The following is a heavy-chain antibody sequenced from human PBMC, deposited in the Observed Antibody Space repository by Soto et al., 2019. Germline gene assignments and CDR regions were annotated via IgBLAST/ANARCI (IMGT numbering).Heavy chain of an antibody. Sequence: EVQLVESGGGLVQPGGSLRLSCAASGFTFSSYWMHWVRQPPGKGLVWVSRIDGAGRSTNYADSVKGRFTISRDNAKNTLYLQMNSLRGVDTAVYYCARVGSTSWYWGQGTLVTVSS. CDR1: GFTFSSYW. CDR2: IDGAGRST. CDR3: ARVGSTSWY. D-gene: IGHD6-6*01. V-gene: IGHV3-74*01. J-gene: IGHJ4*02.